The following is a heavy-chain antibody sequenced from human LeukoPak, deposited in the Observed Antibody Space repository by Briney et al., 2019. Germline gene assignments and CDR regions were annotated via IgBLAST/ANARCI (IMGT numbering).Heavy chain of an antibody. Sequence: PSETLSLTCTVSGGSISSYYWSWIRQPAGKGLEWIGRIYSSGSTNYNPSLKSRVTMSVDTSKNQFSLKLSSVTAADTAVYYCARAYCSGGSCKRAYYYYMDVWGKGTTVTVSS. CDR3: ARAYCSGGSCKRAYYYYMDV. CDR2: IYSSGST. V-gene: IGHV4-4*07. J-gene: IGHJ6*03. D-gene: IGHD2-15*01. CDR1: GGSISSYY.